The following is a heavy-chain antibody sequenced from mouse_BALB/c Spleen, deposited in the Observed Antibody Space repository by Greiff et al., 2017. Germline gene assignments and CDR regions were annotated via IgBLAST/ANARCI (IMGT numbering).Heavy chain of an antibody. V-gene: IGHV1-87*01. CDR1: GYTFTSYW. J-gene: IGHJ1*01. CDR2: IYPGDGDT. CDR3: ARAYGPLGYFDV. D-gene: IGHD1-2*01. Sequence: VQLQQSGAELARPGASVKLSCKASGYTFTSYWMQWVKQRPGQGLEWIGAIYPGDGDTRYTQKFKGKATLTADKSSSTAYMQLSSLASEDSAVYYCARAYGPLGYFDVWGAGTTVTVSS.